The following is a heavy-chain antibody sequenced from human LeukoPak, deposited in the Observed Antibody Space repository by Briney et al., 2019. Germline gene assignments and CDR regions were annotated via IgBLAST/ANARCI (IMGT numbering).Heavy chain of an antibody. Sequence: GGSLRLSCAASGFTFSSYWMSWVRQAPGKGLEWVANIKQDGSEKYYVDSVKGRFTISRDNAKNSLYLQMNSLRAEDTALYYCAKDIRFEYSSSGYFDYWGQGTLVTVSS. J-gene: IGHJ4*02. V-gene: IGHV3-7*03. CDR1: GFTFSSYW. D-gene: IGHD6-6*01. CDR2: IKQDGSEK. CDR3: AKDIRFEYSSSGYFDY.